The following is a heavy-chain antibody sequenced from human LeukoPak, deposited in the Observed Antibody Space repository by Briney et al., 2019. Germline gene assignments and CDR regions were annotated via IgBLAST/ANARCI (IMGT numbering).Heavy chain of an antibody. D-gene: IGHD5-12*01. Sequence: AGGSLRLSCTASGFTFSRSWMNWIRQAPGKGLEWVANINPDGDGMRFVDSVKGRFTMSRDNAQSSLHLQMNSLRVEDTAFYYCAAWTDRGYSYWGQGVLVTVSS. V-gene: IGHV3-7*01. J-gene: IGHJ4*02. CDR3: AAWTDRGYSY. CDR1: GFTFSRSW. CDR2: INPDGDGM.